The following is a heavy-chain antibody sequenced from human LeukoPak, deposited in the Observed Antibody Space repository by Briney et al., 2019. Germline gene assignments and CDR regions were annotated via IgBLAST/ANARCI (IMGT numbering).Heavy chain of an antibody. V-gene: IGHV3-30*18. CDR1: GFTVSSNY. D-gene: IGHD1-26*01. CDR2: ISDDGSNK. CDR3: AKDISYYENASDI. Sequence: GGSLRLSCAASGFTVSSNYMSWVRQAPGKGLEWVAIISDDGSNKYYADSVKGRFTISRDKSKNTLYLQMSSLRAEDTAVYYCAKDISYYENASDIWGQGTMVTVSS. J-gene: IGHJ3*02.